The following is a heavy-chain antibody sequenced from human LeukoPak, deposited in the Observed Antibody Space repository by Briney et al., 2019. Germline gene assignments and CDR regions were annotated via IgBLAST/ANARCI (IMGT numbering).Heavy chain of an antibody. Sequence: GGSLRLSCAASGFTVSSNYMSWVRQAPGKGLEWVSVIYSGGSTYYADSVKGRFTISRHNSKNTLYLQMNSLRAEDMAVYYCARDIYCSGGSCYGGDYYYYGMDVWGQGTTVTVSS. D-gene: IGHD2-15*01. V-gene: IGHV3-53*01. J-gene: IGHJ6*02. CDR1: GFTVSSNY. CDR2: IYSGGST. CDR3: ARDIYCSGGSCYGGDYYYYGMDV.